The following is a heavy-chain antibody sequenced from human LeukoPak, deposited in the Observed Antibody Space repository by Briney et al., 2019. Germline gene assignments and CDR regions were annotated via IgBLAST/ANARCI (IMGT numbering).Heavy chain of an antibody. J-gene: IGHJ5*02. Sequence: GGSLRLSCAASGFTSSSYGMHWVRQAPGKGLEWLAVIWYDGSNIYYADSVKGRFAISRDNSKNTLYLLLNSLRAEDTAVYYCAKDVVTMVRGVENWFDPWGQGTLVTVSS. CDR2: IWYDGSNI. V-gene: IGHV3-33*06. CDR3: AKDVVTMVRGVENWFDP. CDR1: GFTSSSYG. D-gene: IGHD3-10*01.